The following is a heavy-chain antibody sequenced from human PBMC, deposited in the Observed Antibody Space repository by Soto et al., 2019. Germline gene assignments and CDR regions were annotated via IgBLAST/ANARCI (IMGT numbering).Heavy chain of an antibody. V-gene: IGHV4-59*01. D-gene: IGHD1-20*01. CDR2: IYYSGST. CDR1: GGSISSYY. J-gene: IGHJ4*02. CDR3: ARGGGGVTGTDY. Sequence: SETLSLTCTVSGGSISSYYWSWIRQPPGKGLEWIGYIYYSGSTNYNPSLKSRVTISVDTSKNQFSLKLSSVTAADTAVYYCARGGGGVTGTDYWGQGTLVTVSS.